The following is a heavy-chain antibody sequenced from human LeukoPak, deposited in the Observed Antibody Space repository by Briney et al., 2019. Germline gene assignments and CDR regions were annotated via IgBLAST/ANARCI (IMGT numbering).Heavy chain of an antibody. V-gene: IGHV3-30*04. CDR3: ARDGWRAFDI. Sequence: GRSLRLSCAASGFTFSSYAMHWVRQAPGKGLEWVAVISYDGSNKYYADSVKGRFTISRDSSKNTLYLQMNSLRAEDTAVYYCARDGWRAFDIWGQGTMVTVSS. CDR1: GFTFSSYA. CDR2: ISYDGSNK. D-gene: IGHD2-15*01. J-gene: IGHJ3*02.